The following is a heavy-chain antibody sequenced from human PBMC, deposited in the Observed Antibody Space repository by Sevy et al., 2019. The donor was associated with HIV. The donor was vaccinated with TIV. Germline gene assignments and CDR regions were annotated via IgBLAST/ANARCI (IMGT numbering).Heavy chain of an antibody. J-gene: IGHJ4*02. D-gene: IGHD5-12*01. Sequence: SETLSLTCIVSGGSISGTIYYWGWIRQPPGKGLEWIGNIYYSGNTFYNPSLKSRVTISVYTSKNQFSLRLSSVTAADTAVYYCARRVATPGKYYFDYWGQGTLVTVSS. V-gene: IGHV4-39*01. CDR3: ARRVATPGKYYFDY. CDR1: GGSISGTIYY. CDR2: IYYSGNT.